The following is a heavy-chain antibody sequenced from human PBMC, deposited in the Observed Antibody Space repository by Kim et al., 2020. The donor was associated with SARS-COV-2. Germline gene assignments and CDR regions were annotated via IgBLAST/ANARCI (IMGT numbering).Heavy chain of an antibody. D-gene: IGHD3-16*01. CDR3: ARAPGDYVWGSPFASHTRYYYYGMDV. CDR2: INHSGST. V-gene: IGHV4-34*01. J-gene: IGHJ6*02. CDR1: GGSFSGYY. Sequence: SETLSLTCAVYGGSFSGYYWSWIRQPPGKGLEWIGEINHSGSTNYNPSLKSRVTISVDTSKNQFSLKLSSVTAADTAVYYCARAPGDYVWGSPFASHTRYYYYGMDVWGQGTTVTVSS.